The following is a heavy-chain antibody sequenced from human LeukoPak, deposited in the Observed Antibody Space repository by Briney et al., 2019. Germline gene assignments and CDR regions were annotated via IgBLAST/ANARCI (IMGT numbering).Heavy chain of an antibody. Sequence: SQTLSLTCAISGDSVSSNSAAWNWIRQSPSRGLEWLGRTYYRSKWYNDYAVSVKSRITINPDTSKNQFSLQLNSVTPEDTAVYYCARSEELLWSGEYPAAFDIWGQGTMVTVSS. CDR3: ARSEELLWSGEYPAAFDI. D-gene: IGHD3-10*01. J-gene: IGHJ3*02. V-gene: IGHV6-1*01. CDR1: GDSVSSNSAA. CDR2: TYYRSKWYN.